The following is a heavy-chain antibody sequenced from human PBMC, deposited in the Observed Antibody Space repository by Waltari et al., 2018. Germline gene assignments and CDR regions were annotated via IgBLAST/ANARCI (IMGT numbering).Heavy chain of an antibody. CDR3: ARDREGWTMDV. Sequence: QVQLQESGPGLVKPSETLSLTCTVSGGSISSYYWSWIRQPPGKGLEWIGYIYYSGITNYNPSLKSRVTISVDTSKNQFSLKLSSVTAADTAVYYCARDREGWTMDVWGKGTTVTVSS. V-gene: IGHV4-59*01. CDR1: GGSISSYY. D-gene: IGHD1-26*01. J-gene: IGHJ6*03. CDR2: IYYSGIT.